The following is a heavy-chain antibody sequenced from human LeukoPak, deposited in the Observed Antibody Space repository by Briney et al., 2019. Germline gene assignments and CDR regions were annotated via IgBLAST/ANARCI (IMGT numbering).Heavy chain of an antibody. Sequence: GASVKVSCKASGYTFTSYGISWVRQAPGQGLEWMGWISAYNGNTNYAQKLQGRVTMTTDTSTSTAYMEPRSLRSDDTAVYYCARDRAPWAGIAVAGPDYWGQGTLVTVSS. J-gene: IGHJ4*02. CDR2: ISAYNGNT. CDR3: ARDRAPWAGIAVAGPDY. CDR1: GYTFTSYG. V-gene: IGHV1-18*01. D-gene: IGHD6-19*01.